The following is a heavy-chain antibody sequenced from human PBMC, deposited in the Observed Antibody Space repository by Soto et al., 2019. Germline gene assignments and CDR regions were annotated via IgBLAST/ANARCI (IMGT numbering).Heavy chain of an antibody. Sequence: RASVKVSCKASGGTFSSYAISWVRQAPGQGLEWMGGIIPIFGTANYAQKFQGRVTITADESTSTAYMELSSLRSEDTAVYYCARDRFGRFGELSGSFDYWGQGTLVTVSS. CDR2: IIPIFGTA. V-gene: IGHV1-69*13. CDR1: GGTFSSYA. J-gene: IGHJ4*02. D-gene: IGHD3-10*01. CDR3: ARDRFGRFGELSGSFDY.